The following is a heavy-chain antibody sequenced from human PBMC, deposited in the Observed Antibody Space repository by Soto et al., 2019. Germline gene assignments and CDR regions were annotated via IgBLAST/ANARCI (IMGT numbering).Heavy chain of an antibody. CDR1: GFTFSSYG. D-gene: IGHD6-13*01. J-gene: IGHJ6*02. Sequence: PGGSLRLSCAASGFTFSSYGMHWVRQAPGKGLEWVAVISYDGSNKYYADSVKGRFTISRDNSKNTLYLQMNSLRAEDTAVYYCAKELLWEQQPTHPYHFGGMDVWGQGATVTVSS. CDR3: AKELLWEQQPTHPYHFGGMDV. CDR2: ISYDGSNK. V-gene: IGHV3-30*18.